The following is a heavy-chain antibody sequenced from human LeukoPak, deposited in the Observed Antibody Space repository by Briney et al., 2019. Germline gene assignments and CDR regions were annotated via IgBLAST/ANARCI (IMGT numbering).Heavy chain of an antibody. V-gene: IGHV3-30*02. CDR1: GFTFSSYG. Sequence: PGGSLRLSCAASGFTFSSYGMHWVRQAPGKGLEWVAFIRYDGSNKYYADSVKGRFTISRDNSKNTLSLQMNSLRAEDTAVYYCAKERDTAMVRIDYWGQGTLVTVSS. CDR2: IRYDGSNK. D-gene: IGHD5-18*01. CDR3: AKERDTAMVRIDY. J-gene: IGHJ4*02.